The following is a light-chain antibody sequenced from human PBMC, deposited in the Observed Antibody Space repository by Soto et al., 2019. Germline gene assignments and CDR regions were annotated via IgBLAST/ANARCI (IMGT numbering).Light chain of an antibody. CDR3: QQYNSYPIT. V-gene: IGKV1-5*01. Sequence: QSPSTLSASVGDRVTITCRASQSIRYWLAWYQHKPGRAPKLLIYDASTLESGVPTRFSGSGSGTEFTLTISSLHPDDFATYYCQQYNSYPITFGQGTRLEIK. CDR2: DAS. CDR1: QSIRYW. J-gene: IGKJ5*01.